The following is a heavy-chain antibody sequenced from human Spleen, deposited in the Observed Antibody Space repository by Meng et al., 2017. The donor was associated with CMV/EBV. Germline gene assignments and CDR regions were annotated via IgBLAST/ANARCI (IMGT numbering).Heavy chain of an antibody. CDR2: IIPILGIA. D-gene: IGHD6-13*01. CDR3: ASWKAAAGYYYGMDV. J-gene: IGHJ6*02. CDR1: GGTFSSYA. Sequence: SVKVSCKASGGTFSSYAISWVRQAPGQGLEWMGGIIPILGIANYAQKFQGRVTITADKSTSTAYMELSSLRSEDTAVYYCASWKAAAGYYYGMDVWGQGTLVTVSS. V-gene: IGHV1-69*10.